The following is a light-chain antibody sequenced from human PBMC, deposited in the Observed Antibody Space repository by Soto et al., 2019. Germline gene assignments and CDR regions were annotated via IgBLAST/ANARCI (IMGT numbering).Light chain of an antibody. CDR1: QSIGTN. CDR3: QQYAGWPLT. J-gene: IGKJ4*01. V-gene: IGKV3-15*01. CDR2: KTS. Sequence: EVVMTQSPATVSVSPGERTSLSCRASQSIGTNLGWYQQKPGQAPRLLISKTSTRATGGPARFSGSGSGTEFTLTISSLQSEDIAVYYCQQYAGWPLTFGGGTKVDIK.